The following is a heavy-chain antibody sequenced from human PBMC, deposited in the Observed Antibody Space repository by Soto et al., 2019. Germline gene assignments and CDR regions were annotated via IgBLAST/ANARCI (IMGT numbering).Heavy chain of an antibody. CDR1: GGTFSSYA. Sequence: GASVKVSCKASGGTFSSYAISWLRQAPGQGLEWMGGIIPIFGTANYAQKFQGRVTITADESTSTAYMELSSLRSEDTAVYYCASPGCGGDCYSNYYYYGMDVWGQGTTVTVSS. D-gene: IGHD2-21*02. V-gene: IGHV1-69*13. CDR2: IIPIFGTA. J-gene: IGHJ6*02. CDR3: ASPGCGGDCYSNYYYYGMDV.